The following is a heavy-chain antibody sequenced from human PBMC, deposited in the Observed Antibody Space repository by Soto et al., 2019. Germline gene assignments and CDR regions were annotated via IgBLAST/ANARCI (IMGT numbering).Heavy chain of an antibody. V-gene: IGHV4-59*08. Sequence: QVQLQESGPGLVKPSETLSLSCTVSGGSISSYYWSWFRQSPGKRMEWIGYVHHSWGSSYNPSLQKRVGISLDTSKSQFSLKLTSVTATDTAVYDCARQGFGPLHGLVDVWGQGTTVTVSS. J-gene: IGHJ6*02. D-gene: IGHD3-10*01. CDR3: ARQGFGPLHGLVDV. CDR2: VHHSWGS. CDR1: GGSISSYY.